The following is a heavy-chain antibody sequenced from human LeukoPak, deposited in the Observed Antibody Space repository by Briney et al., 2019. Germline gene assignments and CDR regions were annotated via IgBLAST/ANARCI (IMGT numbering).Heavy chain of an antibody. CDR2: VYYSGST. J-gene: IGHJ4*02. Sequence: SETLSLTCTVSGGSISNSRYYWAWIRQPPGKGLEWLGSVYYSGSTSYNPSLKSRVTISVDTSKNQFSLKLSPVTAADTAVYYCARTLGSGYDPYFDYWGQGTLVTVSS. CDR1: GGSISNSRYY. D-gene: IGHD5-12*01. CDR3: ARTLGSGYDPYFDY. V-gene: IGHV4-39*07.